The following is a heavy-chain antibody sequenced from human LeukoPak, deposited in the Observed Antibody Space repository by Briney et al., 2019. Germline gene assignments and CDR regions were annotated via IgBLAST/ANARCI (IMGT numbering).Heavy chain of an antibody. CDR3: ARTFVSGDGYKVGYFDY. CDR2: IYPSGNI. V-gene: IGHV3-53*01. Sequence: GGSLRLSCEAPGFTFSAYAMTWVRQAPGKGLEWVSLIYPSGNIYYADSVKGRFTISRDNSKNTLFLQMNSLRAEDTAIYYCARTFVSGDGYKVGYFDYWGQGTLVTVSS. CDR1: GFTFSAYA. D-gene: IGHD5-24*01. J-gene: IGHJ4*02.